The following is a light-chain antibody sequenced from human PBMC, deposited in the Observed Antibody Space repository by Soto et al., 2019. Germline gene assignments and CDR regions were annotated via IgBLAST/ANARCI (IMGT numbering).Light chain of an antibody. J-gene: IGKJ2*01. CDR1: QSVSSN. V-gene: IGKV3-15*01. CDR2: GAS. CDR3: QQHNNWPFT. Sequence: EIVMTQSPATLSVSPGERATLSCRASQSVSSNLAWYQQRPGQAPRLLIYGASTRATGIPARLSGSGSGTEFTRTITSLQSEDFAVYYCQQHNNWPFTFGQGTKLEIK.